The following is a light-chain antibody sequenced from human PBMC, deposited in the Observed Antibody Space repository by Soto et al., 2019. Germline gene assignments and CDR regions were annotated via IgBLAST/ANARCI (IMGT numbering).Light chain of an antibody. V-gene: IGKV3-11*01. CDR2: DAS. Sequence: EDVLTQSPAILSLSPGERATLSCRASQRIGNYLAWYQQKPGQAPRLLIYDASNRATGIPARFSGSGSDTDFTLTIDSLEPEDSAVYYCQQRNFWPLTFGPGTRVEIK. J-gene: IGKJ3*01. CDR1: QRIGNY. CDR3: QQRNFWPLT.